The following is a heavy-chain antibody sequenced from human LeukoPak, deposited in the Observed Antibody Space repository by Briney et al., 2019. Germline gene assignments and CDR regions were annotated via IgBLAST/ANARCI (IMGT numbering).Heavy chain of an antibody. D-gene: IGHD6-19*01. V-gene: IGHV3-48*01. J-gene: IGHJ4*02. CDR1: GSTFSSYS. Sequence: GGSLRLSCAASGSTFSSYSMNWVRQAPGKGLEWVSYISSSSSTIYYADSVKGRFTISRDNAKNSLYLQMNSLRAEDTAVYYCARGSSGRYGVQFDYWGQGTLVTVSS. CDR3: ARGSSGRYGVQFDY. CDR2: ISSSSSTI.